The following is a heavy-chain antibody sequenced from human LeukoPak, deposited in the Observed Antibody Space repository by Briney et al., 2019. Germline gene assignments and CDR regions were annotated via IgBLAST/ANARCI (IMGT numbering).Heavy chain of an antibody. CDR1: GFTFNTYS. J-gene: IGHJ3*02. CDR3: VREVCSGGRCYAAFDI. CDR2: ISGDGRAT. V-gene: IGHV3-21*01. D-gene: IGHD2-15*01. Sequence: PGGSLRLFCAASGFTFNTYSMNWVRHAPGKGLEWVASISGDGRATYHADSVKGRFTISRDNAKRSLYLQMNSLRAEDTAVYYCVREVCSGGRCYAAFDIWGQGTMVTVSS.